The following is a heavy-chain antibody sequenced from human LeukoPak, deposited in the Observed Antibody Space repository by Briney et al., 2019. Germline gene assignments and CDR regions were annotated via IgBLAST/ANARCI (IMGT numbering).Heavy chain of an antibody. Sequence: GGSLRLSCAASGFTFSNYGMAWVSQAPGKGMEWVAIIGGDGGNTHYAVSVEVRFTTSRQDSNNALHLQMNSLRAEDTAIYYCARDCCSGGGPLDIWGKGTLVTVSS. J-gene: IGHJ4*02. V-gene: IGHV3-23*01. CDR3: ARDCCSGGGPLDI. D-gene: IGHD2-15*01. CDR1: GFTFSNYG. CDR2: IGGDGGNT.